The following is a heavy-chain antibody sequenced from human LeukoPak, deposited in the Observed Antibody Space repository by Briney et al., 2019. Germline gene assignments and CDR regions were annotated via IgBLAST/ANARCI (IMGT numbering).Heavy chain of an antibody. CDR3: AKDNIVLMVYATLP. V-gene: IGHV3-11*01. Sequence: GGSLRLSCAASGFTFSDSYMSWIRQAPGRGLEWLSYILPRGTTRFYADSVKGRFTISRDNSKNTLYLQMNSLRAEDTAVYYCAKDNIVLMVYATLPWGQGTLVTVSS. J-gene: IGHJ4*02. CDR1: GFTFSDSY. CDR2: ILPRGTTR. D-gene: IGHD2-8*01.